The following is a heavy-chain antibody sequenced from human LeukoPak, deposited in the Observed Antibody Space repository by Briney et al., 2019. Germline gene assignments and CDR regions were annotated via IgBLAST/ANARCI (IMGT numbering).Heavy chain of an antibody. D-gene: IGHD5-12*01. CDR1: GYTFTSYD. Sequence: ASVTVSCKASGYTFTSYDINWVRQATGQGLEWMGWMNPNSGNTGYAQKFQGRVTMTRNTSISTAYMELSSLRSEDTAVYYCARRLRKYNWFDPWGQGTLVTVSS. CDR2: MNPNSGNT. V-gene: IGHV1-8*01. J-gene: IGHJ5*02. CDR3: ARRLRKYNWFDP.